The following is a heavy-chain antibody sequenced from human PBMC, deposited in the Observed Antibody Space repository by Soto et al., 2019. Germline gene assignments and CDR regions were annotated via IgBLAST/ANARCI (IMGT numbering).Heavy chain of an antibody. J-gene: IGHJ6*02. CDR2: INPNNGVT. CDR3: ARGPRYGMDV. CDR1: GYTFIGFY. Sequence: QVQLVQSGADVKKPGASVKVSCKASGYTFIGFYMHWVRQAPGQGLEWMGFINPNNGVTKYAQKFQGRVTMTRDTSISTAYMEVSRLRSDDTAVYYCARGPRYGMDVWGQGTTVIVS. V-gene: IGHV1-2*02.